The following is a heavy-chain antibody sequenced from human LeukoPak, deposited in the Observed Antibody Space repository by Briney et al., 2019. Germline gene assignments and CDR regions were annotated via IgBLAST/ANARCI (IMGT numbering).Heavy chain of an antibody. CDR1: GFTFSSYS. CDR2: ISSSSSYI. J-gene: IGHJ4*02. D-gene: IGHD5-18*01. V-gene: IGHV3-21*01. CDR3: ARASGFSYVDY. Sequence: PGGSLRLSCAASGFTFSSYSMIWVRQAPGRGLGWVSSISSSSSYIYYADSVKGRFTISRDNAKTSLYLQMNSLRAEDTAVYYCARASGFSYVDYWGQGTLVTVSS.